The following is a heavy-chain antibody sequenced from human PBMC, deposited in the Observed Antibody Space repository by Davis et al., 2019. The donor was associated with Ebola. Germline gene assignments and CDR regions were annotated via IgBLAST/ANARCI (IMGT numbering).Heavy chain of an antibody. CDR1: GFTFSTYA. D-gene: IGHD6-13*01. Sequence: GESLKISCAASGFTFSTYAMGWVRQAPGKGLEWVSDISSGGGAPYYADSVKGRFTTFRDNPKNTLYLQMNSLRAEDTAVYYCTAAAAGPDYWGQGTLVTVSS. V-gene: IGHV3-23*01. J-gene: IGHJ4*02. CDR3: TAAAAGPDY. CDR2: ISSGGGAP.